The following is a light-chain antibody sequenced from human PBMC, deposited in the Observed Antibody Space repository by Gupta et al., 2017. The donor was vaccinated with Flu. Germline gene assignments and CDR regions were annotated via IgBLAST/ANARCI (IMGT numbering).Light chain of an antibody. J-gene: IGKJ1*01. V-gene: IGKV1-5*03. CDR1: QSIDNW. Sequence: DIQMTQSPSILSASVGDRVTITCRASQSIDNWLAWYQQKPGKAPKLLIYETFTLQRGVPSRFSGSGSGTEFTLTISSLQPDDFATYYCQQYNSYSQTFGQGTKVEIK. CDR3: QQYNSYSQT. CDR2: ETF.